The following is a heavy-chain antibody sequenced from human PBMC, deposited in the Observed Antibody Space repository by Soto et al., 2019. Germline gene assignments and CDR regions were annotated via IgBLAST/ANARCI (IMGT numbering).Heavy chain of an antibody. CDR1: GYTFTSYD. V-gene: IGHV1-8*01. J-gene: IGHJ6*02. CDR3: ARGRSYYDILAGQRYYYYGMDV. Sequence: ASVKVSCKASGYTFTSYDINWVRQATGQGLEWMGWMNPNSGNTGYAQKFQGRVTMTRNTSISTAYMELSSLRSEDTAVYYCARGRSYYDILAGQRYYYYGMDVWGQGTTVTVSS. CDR2: MNPNSGNT. D-gene: IGHD3-9*01.